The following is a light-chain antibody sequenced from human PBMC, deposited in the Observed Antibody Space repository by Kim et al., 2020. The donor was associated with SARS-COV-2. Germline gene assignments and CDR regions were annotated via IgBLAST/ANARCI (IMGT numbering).Light chain of an antibody. V-gene: IGKV1-8*01. CDR1: QGISSY. CDR3: QQYYSYPRT. Sequence: AIRMTQSPSSVSASTGDRVTITCRASQGISSYLAWYQQKPGKAPKLLIYAASTLQSGVPSRFSGSGSGTDFTLTISCLQPEDFATYYCQQYYSYPRTFGQGTKVDIK. J-gene: IGKJ1*01. CDR2: AAS.